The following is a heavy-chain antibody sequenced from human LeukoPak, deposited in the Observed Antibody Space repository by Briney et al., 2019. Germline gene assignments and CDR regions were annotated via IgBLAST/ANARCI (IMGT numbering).Heavy chain of an antibody. Sequence: SETPSLTCTVSGGSISSSSYYWGWIRQPPGKGLEWIGSIYYSGSTYYNPSLKSRVTISVDTSKNQFSLKLSSVTAADTAVYYCASYDYVWGSYRHDYWGQGTLVTVSS. J-gene: IGHJ4*02. D-gene: IGHD3-16*02. CDR2: IYYSGST. CDR1: GGSISSSSYY. V-gene: IGHV4-39*01. CDR3: ASYDYVWGSYRHDY.